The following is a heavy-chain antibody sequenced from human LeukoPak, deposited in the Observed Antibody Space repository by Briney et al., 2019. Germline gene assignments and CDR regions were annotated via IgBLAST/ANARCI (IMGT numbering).Heavy chain of an antibody. D-gene: IGHD6-13*01. CDR3: TRVLAEAGRWFDP. V-gene: IGHV3-66*01. J-gene: IGHJ5*02. CDR2: IYSGGST. Sequence: GGSLRLSCAASGFTVSSNYMSWVRQAPGKGLEWVSVIYSGGSTYYADSVKGRFTISRDNSKNTLYLQMNSLKTEDTAVYYCTRVLAEAGRWFDPWGQGTLVTVSS. CDR1: GFTVSSNY.